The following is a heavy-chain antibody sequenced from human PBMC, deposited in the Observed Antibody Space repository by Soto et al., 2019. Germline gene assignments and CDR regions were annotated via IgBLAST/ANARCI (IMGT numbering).Heavy chain of an antibody. D-gene: IGHD3-10*01. CDR3: ARAVRGVISYHDY. V-gene: IGHV3-33*01. CDR2: IWYDGSNK. CDR1: GFTFSSYG. J-gene: IGHJ4*02. Sequence: GGSLRLSCAASGFTFSSYGMHWVRQAPGKGLEWVAVIWYDGSNKYYADSVKGRFTISRDNSKNTLYLQMNSLRAEDTAVYYCARAVRGVISYHDYWGQGTLVTVSS.